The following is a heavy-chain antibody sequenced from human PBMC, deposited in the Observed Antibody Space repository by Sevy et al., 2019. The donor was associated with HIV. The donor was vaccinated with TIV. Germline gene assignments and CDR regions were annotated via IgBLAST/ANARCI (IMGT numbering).Heavy chain of an antibody. J-gene: IGHJ3*02. CDR3: ATPKYVGYDYESLDI. D-gene: IGHD5-12*01. Sequence: ASVKVSCKVSGYTLTKLSMHWVRQTPGKGLEWMGGFDPEDGETIYAQKFQGRVTMTEDTSTDTAYMGLSGLRSEDTAVYYCATPKYVGYDYESLDIWGQGTMVTVSS. CDR2: FDPEDGET. V-gene: IGHV1-24*01. CDR1: GYTLTKLS.